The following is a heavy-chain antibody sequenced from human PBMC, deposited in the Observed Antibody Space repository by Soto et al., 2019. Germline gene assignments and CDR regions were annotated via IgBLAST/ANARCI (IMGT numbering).Heavy chain of an antibody. J-gene: IGHJ6*02. Sequence: SETLSLTCAVSGGSIRSSNWWSWVRQPPGKGPEWIGEIYHSGTTNYNPSLKSRVTISVDKSKNQFSLNLSSVTAADTAVYYCAKAGGIAVARDYYYGMDVWGQGTTVTVYS. D-gene: IGHD6-19*01. CDR3: AKAGGIAVARDYYYGMDV. V-gene: IGHV4-4*02. CDR1: GGSIRSSNW. CDR2: IYHSGTT.